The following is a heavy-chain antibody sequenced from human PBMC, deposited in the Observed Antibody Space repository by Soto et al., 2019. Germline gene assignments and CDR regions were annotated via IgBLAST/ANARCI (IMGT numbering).Heavy chain of an antibody. CDR1: GGSVNSGNYY. V-gene: IGHV4-61*01. Sequence: QVQLQESGPGLLKPSETLSLTCTVSGGSVNSGNYYWSWIRQPPGKGLEWIGYVYITTTTNYNPSLKSRVTMSLDTSKNQFSLKLTSVTAADTAVYYCAREYREFTEYFLHWGQGALVTVSS. CDR2: VYITTTT. J-gene: IGHJ1*01. D-gene: IGHD1-1*01. CDR3: AREYREFTEYFLH.